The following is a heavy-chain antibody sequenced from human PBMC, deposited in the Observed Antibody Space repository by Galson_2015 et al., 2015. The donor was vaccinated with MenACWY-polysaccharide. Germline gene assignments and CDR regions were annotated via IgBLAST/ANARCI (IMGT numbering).Heavy chain of an antibody. Sequence: TLSLTCTVSGGSISSGSYYWSWIRQPAGKGLEWIGRIYTSGSTNYNPSLKSRVTISVDRSKNQFSLKLSSVTAADTAVYYCARVFGAAAGEWVDYWGQGTLVTVSS. D-gene: IGHD6-13*01. V-gene: IGHV4-61*02. CDR2: IYTSGST. CDR3: ARVFGAAAGEWVDY. CDR1: GGSISSGSYY. J-gene: IGHJ4*02.